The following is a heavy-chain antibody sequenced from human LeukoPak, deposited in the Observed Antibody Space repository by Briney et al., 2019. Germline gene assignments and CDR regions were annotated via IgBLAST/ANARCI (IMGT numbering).Heavy chain of an antibody. J-gene: IGHJ3*02. CDR3: AGLSAGIVGATGAFDI. CDR2: INWNGGST. D-gene: IGHD1-26*01. CDR1: GFTFSSYG. Sequence: GGSLRLSCAASGFTFSSYGMSWVRQAPGKGLEWVSGINWNGGSTGYADSVKGRFTISRDNAKNSLYLQMNSLRAEDTALYYCAGLSAGIVGATGAFDIWGQGTMVTVSS. V-gene: IGHV3-20*04.